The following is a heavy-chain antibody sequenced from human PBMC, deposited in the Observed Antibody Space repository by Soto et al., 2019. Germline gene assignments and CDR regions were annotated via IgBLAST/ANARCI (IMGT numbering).Heavy chain of an antibody. CDR1: GDSITSNGYF. J-gene: IGHJ5*02. V-gene: IGHV4-39*07. CDR2: IYYSGTT. CDR3: ARSVFP. Sequence: SETLSLTCTVSGDSITSNGYFWAWIRQPPGKGLEWIGSIYYSGTTYYNPSLKSRVTISVDRSKNQFSLKLSSVTAADTAVYYCARSVFPWGQGTLVTVSS.